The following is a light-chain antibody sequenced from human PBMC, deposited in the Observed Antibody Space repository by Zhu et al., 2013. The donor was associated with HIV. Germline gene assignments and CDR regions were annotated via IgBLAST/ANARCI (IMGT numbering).Light chain of an antibody. CDR1: QSISHW. CDR2: KAS. J-gene: IGKJ3*01. Sequence: DIQMTQSPSTLSASVGDRVTITCRASQSISHWLAWYQQKPGKAPKLLISKASSLESGVPSRFSGSGSGTEFTLTISSLQPEDFATYFCQQSNSFPTFGPGTRVDIK. CDR3: QQSNSFPT. V-gene: IGKV1-5*03.